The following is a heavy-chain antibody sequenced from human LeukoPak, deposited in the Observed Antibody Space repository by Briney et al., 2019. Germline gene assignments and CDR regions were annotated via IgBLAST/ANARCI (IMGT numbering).Heavy chain of an antibody. CDR2: ISGSGGST. CDR3: AKGTVSSSWYY. Sequence: GGSLRLSCAAPGFTFSSYAMSWVRQAPGKGLEWVSAISGSGGSTYYADSVKGRFTISRDNSKNTLYLQMNSLRAEDTAVYYCAKGTVSSSWYYWGQGTLVTVSS. CDR1: GFTFSSYA. D-gene: IGHD6-13*01. J-gene: IGHJ4*02. V-gene: IGHV3-23*01.